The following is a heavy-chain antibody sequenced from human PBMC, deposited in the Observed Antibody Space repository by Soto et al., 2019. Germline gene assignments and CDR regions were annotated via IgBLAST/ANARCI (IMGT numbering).Heavy chain of an antibody. CDR2: ISGSGGST. Sequence: EVQLLESGGGLVQPGESLRLSCAASGFTFSSSAMTWVRQAPGKELEWVSSISGSGGSTFYADSVKGRFTISRDNSKNTLYVQMNSWRAAATAVYHFAKDQELEPPHSLNHWCQGTLVTVSS. V-gene: IGHV3-23*01. D-gene: IGHD1-1*01. J-gene: IGHJ5*02. CDR1: GFTFSSSA. CDR3: AKDQELEPPHSLNH.